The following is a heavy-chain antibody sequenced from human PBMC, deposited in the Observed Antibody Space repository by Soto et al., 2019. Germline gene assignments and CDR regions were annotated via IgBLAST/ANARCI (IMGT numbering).Heavy chain of an antibody. V-gene: IGHV3-66*01. CDR3: ARSSIAAPHWFDP. CDR1: GFTFNNYG. Sequence: GGSLRLSCAASGFTFNNYGMHWVRQAPGKGLEWVSVIYSGGSTYYADSVKGRFTISRDNSKNTLYLQMNSLRAEDTAVYYCARSSIAAPHWFDPWGQGTLVTVSS. D-gene: IGHD6-6*01. CDR2: IYSGGST. J-gene: IGHJ5*02.